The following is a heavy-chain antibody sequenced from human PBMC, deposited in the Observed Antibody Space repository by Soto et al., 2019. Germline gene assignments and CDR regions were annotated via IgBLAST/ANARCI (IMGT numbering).Heavy chain of an antibody. J-gene: IGHJ3*01. Sequence: GSLRLSCVASGFTFNTYDMNWVRQTPGKGLEWVSSIRGSGAHTFYVDSVKGWFTISRDNSKNTVYLQMDSLRAEDTAVYYCAKSIAPRSRAGLPDAVDDGFDVWGHGTMVTVSS. CDR2: IRGSGAHT. CDR1: GFTFNTYD. D-gene: IGHD2-21*02. V-gene: IGHV3-23*01. CDR3: AKSIAPRSRAGLPDAVDDGFDV.